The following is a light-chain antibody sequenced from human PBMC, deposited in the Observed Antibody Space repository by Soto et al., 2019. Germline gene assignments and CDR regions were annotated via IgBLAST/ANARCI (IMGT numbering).Light chain of an antibody. V-gene: IGKV3-20*01. CDR3: QQYGTSPWT. CDR2: DAS. CDR1: QSVSSNY. J-gene: IGKJ1*01. Sequence: EIVLTQSPGTLSLSPGERATLSCRASQSVSSNYLGWYQQKPGQAPRLLIYDASSRATGIPDRFSGSGSGKDFTLTISRLEPEDFAVYYWQQYGTSPWTFGQGTKVEIK.